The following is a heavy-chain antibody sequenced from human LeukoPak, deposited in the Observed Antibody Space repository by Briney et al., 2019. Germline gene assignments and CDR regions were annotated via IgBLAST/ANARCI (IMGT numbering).Heavy chain of an antibody. Sequence: GGSPRLSCAASGFTFSIYAMSWVRQAPGKGLEWVSAISANGGSTYYADSVRGRFTISRDNSENTLYLQMNTLRAEDTAVYYCAKLPTFDYVWGSYRISHFDYWGQGTLVTVSS. D-gene: IGHD3-16*02. CDR1: GFTFSIYA. CDR2: ISANGGST. J-gene: IGHJ4*02. CDR3: AKLPTFDYVWGSYRISHFDY. V-gene: IGHV3-23*01.